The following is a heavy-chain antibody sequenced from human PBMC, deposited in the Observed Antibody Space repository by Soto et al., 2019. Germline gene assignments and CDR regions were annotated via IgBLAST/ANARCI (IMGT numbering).Heavy chain of an antibody. J-gene: IGHJ4*02. D-gene: IGHD2-2*01. Sequence: SVKVSCRASGGTFSSYAISWVRQAPGQGLEWMGGIIPIFGTANYAQKFQGRVTITADESTSTAYMELSSLRSEDTAVYYCARVSDSSTKSDYWGQGTLVTVSS. CDR3: ARVSDSSTKSDY. CDR2: IIPIFGTA. CDR1: GGTFSSYA. V-gene: IGHV1-69*13.